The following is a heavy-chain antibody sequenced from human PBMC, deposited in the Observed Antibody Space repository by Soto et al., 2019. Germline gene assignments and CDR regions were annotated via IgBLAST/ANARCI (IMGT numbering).Heavy chain of an antibody. CDR3: THRRGLGELY. J-gene: IGHJ4*02. V-gene: IGHV2-5*02. CDR2: IYWDDDK. Sequence: QITLKESGPTLVKPTQTLTLTCTFSGFSLSTSGVSVGWIRQPPGKALECLAVIYWDDDKRYRPSLQSRLTVTEDTSKNQVVLTMTNMDPVDTATYYCTHRRGLGELYWGQGTLVTVSS. D-gene: IGHD3-10*01. CDR1: GFSLSTSGVS.